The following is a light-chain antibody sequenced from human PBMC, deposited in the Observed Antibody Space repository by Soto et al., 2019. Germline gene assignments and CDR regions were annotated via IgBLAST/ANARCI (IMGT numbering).Light chain of an antibody. CDR2: DVS. CDR1: SSDVGGYNY. J-gene: IGLJ7*01. V-gene: IGLV2-14*01. Sequence: QSALTQPASVSGSPGQSITISCTGTSSDVGGYNYVSWYQQHPGKAPKLMIYDVSNRPSGASNRFSGSKSGNTASLTISGLQAEDEADYHCSSYTSSSTWVFGGGTQLTVL. CDR3: SSYTSSSTWV.